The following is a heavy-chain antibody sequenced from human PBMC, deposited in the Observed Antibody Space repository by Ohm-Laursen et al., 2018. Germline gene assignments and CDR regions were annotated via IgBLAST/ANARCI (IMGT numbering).Heavy chain of an antibody. CDR1: GFTFHDFA. CDR3: VKSPSIGLLSSGRKNYFDY. D-gene: IGHD3/OR15-3a*01. J-gene: IGHJ4*02. Sequence: SLRLSCTAPGFTFHDFAMHWVRQAPGKGLEWVSGISWNGANVVYAESVKGRFTISRDNATASLYLQMNSLRPEDTALYYCVKSPSIGLLSSGRKNYFDYWGQGTLVTVSS. V-gene: IGHV3-9*01. CDR2: ISWNGANV.